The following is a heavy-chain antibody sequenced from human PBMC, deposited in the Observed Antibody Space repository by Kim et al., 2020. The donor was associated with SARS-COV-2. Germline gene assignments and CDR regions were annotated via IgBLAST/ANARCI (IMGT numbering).Heavy chain of an antibody. CDR3: ARAVPGYDYVWGSYRYTVIVAFDI. V-gene: IGHV1-8*01. D-gene: IGHD3-16*02. CDR1: GYTFTSYD. J-gene: IGHJ3*02. Sequence: ASVKVSCKASGYTFTSYDINWVRQATGQGLEWMGWMNPNSGNTGYAQKFQGRVTMTRNTSISTAYMELSSLRSEDTAVYYCARAVPGYDYVWGSYRYTVIVAFDIWGQGTMVTVSS. CDR2: MNPNSGNT.